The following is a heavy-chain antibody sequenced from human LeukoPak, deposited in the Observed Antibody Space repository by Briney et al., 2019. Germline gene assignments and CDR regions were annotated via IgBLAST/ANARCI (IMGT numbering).Heavy chain of an antibody. CDR2: IYYSGST. V-gene: IGHV4-30-4*08. D-gene: IGHD5-18*01. CDR3: ASQRGYSYPFDY. J-gene: IGHJ4*02. CDR1: GGSISSGDYY. Sequence: PSQTLSLTCTVSGGSISSGDYYWSWIRQPPGKGLEWIGYIYYSGSTNYNPSLKSRVTISVDMSKNQFSLKLSSETAADTAVYYCASQRGYSYPFDYWGQGTLVTVSS.